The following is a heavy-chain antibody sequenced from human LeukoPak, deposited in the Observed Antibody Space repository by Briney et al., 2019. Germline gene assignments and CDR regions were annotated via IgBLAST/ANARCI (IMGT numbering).Heavy chain of an antibody. J-gene: IGHJ4*02. V-gene: IGHV1-2*02. CDR3: ARVGNCGGDCYEY. CDR1: GYTFIGYY. D-gene: IGHD2-21*01. CDR2: INPNSGGT. Sequence: ASVKVSCKASGYTFIGYYMNWVRQAPGQGLEWMGWINPNSGGTVYAQKFQGRVTMTRDTSITTAYMELSRLRADDTAVYYCARVGNCGGDCYEYWGQGTLVTVSS.